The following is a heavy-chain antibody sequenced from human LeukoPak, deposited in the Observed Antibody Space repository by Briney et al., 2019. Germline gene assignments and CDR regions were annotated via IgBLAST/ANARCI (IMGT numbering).Heavy chain of an antibody. D-gene: IGHD4-17*01. J-gene: IGHJ6*03. CDR3: ARGPNTDYGRRYYYYMDV. V-gene: IGHV3-30*04. CDR2: ISYDGSNK. CDR1: GFTFSSYA. Sequence: GGSLRLSCAASGFTFSSYAMHWVRQAPGKGLEWVAVISYDGSNKYYADSVKGRFTISRDNSKNTLYLQMNSLRAEDTAVYYCARGPNTDYGRRYYYYMDVWGKGTTVTVSS.